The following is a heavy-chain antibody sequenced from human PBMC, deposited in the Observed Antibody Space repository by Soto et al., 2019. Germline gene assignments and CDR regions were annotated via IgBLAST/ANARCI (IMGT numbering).Heavy chain of an antibody. V-gene: IGHV4-31*03. Sequence: TLSLTCTVSGGSITNNNYYWSWIRQHPGKGLEWIGYINYVGSAYYNPSLKSRLTLSVDTSKNQFFPKVTSVTAADTAVFYCARVPRSYGRSFMFDSWGQGTLVTVSS. CDR1: GGSITNNNYY. CDR3: ARVPRSYGRSFMFDS. CDR2: INYVGSA. J-gene: IGHJ4*02. D-gene: IGHD5-18*01.